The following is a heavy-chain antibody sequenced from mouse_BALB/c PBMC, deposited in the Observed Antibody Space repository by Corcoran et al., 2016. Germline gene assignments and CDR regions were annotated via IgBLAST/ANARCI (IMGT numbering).Heavy chain of an antibody. V-gene: IGHV8-8*01. D-gene: IGHD1-1*01. J-gene: IGHJ1*01. CDR1: GYSLSNSGMG. CDR2: IWLDDVK. CDR3: ARDYYGSSYWYFDV. Sequence: QVTLKESDPGILQPSKTLGLTCSFSGYSLSNSGMGVGWIRQPSGKGLEWLAHIWLDDVKRYNPALKSRLTITKDTSSSQVFLKIASVDTADTATYYCARDYYGSSYWYFDVWGAGTTVTVSS.